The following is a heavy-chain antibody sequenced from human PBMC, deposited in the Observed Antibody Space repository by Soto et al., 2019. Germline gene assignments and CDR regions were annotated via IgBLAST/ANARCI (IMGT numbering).Heavy chain of an antibody. CDR2: INPSGGST. CDR1: GYTFTSYY. V-gene: IGHV1-46*01. Sequence: GASVKVSCKASGYTFTSYYMHWVRQAPGQGLEWMGIINPSGGSTSYAQKFQGRVTMTRDTSTSTVYMELSSLRSEDTAVYYCARDGKSDTAMVTSYYYYGMDVWGQGTTVTVS. CDR3: ARDGKSDTAMVTSYYYYGMDV. J-gene: IGHJ6*02. D-gene: IGHD5-18*01.